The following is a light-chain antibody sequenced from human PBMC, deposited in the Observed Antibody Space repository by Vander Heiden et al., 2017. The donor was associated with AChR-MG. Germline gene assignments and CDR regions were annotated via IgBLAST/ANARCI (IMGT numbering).Light chain of an antibody. CDR3: TSYTSSSTLV. Sequence: QSALTQPAPVSAPPGQSITISCTGTSSDVGSYNFVSWYQQHTGKVPKLMIHDVSKRPSGVSNRFSGSKSGNRASLTISGLQAEDEADYYCTSYTSSSTLVFGGGTKLTVL. V-gene: IGLV2-14*03. CDR2: DVS. J-gene: IGLJ2*01. CDR1: SSDVGSYNF.